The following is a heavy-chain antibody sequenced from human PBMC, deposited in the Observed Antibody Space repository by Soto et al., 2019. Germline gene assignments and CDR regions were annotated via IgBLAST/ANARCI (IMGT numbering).Heavy chain of an antibody. V-gene: IGHV4-30-4*01. CDR1: GGSISSGDYY. J-gene: IGHJ4*02. Sequence: QVQLQESGPGLVKPSQTLSLTCTVSGGSISSGDYYWSWIRQPPGKGLEWIGYIYYSGSTYYNPSLKSRVTISVDTSKNQFSLKLSSVTAADTAVYYCARERTQGTTVVRRQIDYWGQGTLVTVSS. CDR2: IYYSGST. CDR3: ARERTQGTTVVRRQIDY. D-gene: IGHD4-17*01.